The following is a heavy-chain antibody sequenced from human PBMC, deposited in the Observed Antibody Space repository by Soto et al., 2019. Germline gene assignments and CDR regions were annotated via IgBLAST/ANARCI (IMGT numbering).Heavy chain of an antibody. CDR2: INHSGST. CDR1: GGSFSGYY. CDR3: ARGEGSSWSIEY. D-gene: IGHD6-13*01. Sequence: SETLSLTCAVYGGSFSGYYWSWIRQPPGKGLEWIGEINHSGSTNYNPSLKSRVTISVDTSKNQFSLKLSSVTAADTAVYYCARGEGSSWSIEYWGQGTLVPVSP. V-gene: IGHV4-34*01. J-gene: IGHJ4*02.